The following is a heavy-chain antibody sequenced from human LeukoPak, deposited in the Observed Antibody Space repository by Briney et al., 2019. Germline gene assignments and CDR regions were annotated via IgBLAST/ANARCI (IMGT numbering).Heavy chain of an antibody. CDR1: GGSFSGYY. D-gene: IGHD3-22*01. CDR2: INHSGST. J-gene: IGHJ4*02. CDR3: ARDPGSGYYYF. Sequence: PSETLSLTCAVYGGSFSGYYWSWIRQPPGKGLEWIGEINHSGSTNYNPSLKSRVTISVDTSKNQFSLKLSSVTAADTAVYYCARDPGSGYYYFGGQGTLVTVSS. V-gene: IGHV4-34*01.